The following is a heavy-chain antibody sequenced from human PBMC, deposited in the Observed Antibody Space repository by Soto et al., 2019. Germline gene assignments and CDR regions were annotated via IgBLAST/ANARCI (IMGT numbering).Heavy chain of an antibody. J-gene: IGHJ5*02. CDR2: INWNSRTI. D-gene: IGHD4-17*01. CDR3: AKDKNGDSYNWFDP. V-gene: IGHV3-9*01. CDR1: GFTFDDYA. Sequence: EVQLVESGGGLVQPGRSLRLSCAASGFTFDDYAMHWVRQAPGKGLEWVSGINWNSRTIAYADSVKGRFTISRDNAKNSLYLQMNSLRAEDTALYYCAKDKNGDSYNWFDPWGQGTLVTVSS.